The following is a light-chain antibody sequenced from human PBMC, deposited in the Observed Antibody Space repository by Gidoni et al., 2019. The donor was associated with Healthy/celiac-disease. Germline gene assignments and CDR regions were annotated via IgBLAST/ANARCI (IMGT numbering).Light chain of an antibody. CDR1: QSVLYSSNNKNY. Sequence: QSVLYSSNNKNYLAWYQQKPGQPPKLLIYWASTRESGVPDRFSGSGSGTDFTLTISSLQAEDVAVYYCQQYYSTPQTFGQGTKVEIK. V-gene: IGKV4-1*01. CDR2: WAS. J-gene: IGKJ1*01. CDR3: QQYYSTPQT.